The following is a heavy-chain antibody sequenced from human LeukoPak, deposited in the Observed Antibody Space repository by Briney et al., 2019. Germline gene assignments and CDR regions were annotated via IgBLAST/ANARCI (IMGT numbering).Heavy chain of an antibody. J-gene: IGHJ3*02. Sequence: GESLKISCRGSGYSFTSYWIGWARQMPGKGLEWMGIIYPGDSDTRYSPSFQGQVTISADKSISTAYLQWSSLKASDTAMYYCARGEYSSSWYPDAFDIWGQGTMVTVSS. CDR2: IYPGDSDT. CDR1: GYSFTSYW. D-gene: IGHD6-13*01. V-gene: IGHV5-51*01. CDR3: ARGEYSSSWYPDAFDI.